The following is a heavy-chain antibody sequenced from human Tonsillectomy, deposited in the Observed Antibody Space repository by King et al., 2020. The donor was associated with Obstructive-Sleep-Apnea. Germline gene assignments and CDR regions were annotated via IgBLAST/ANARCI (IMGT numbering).Heavy chain of an antibody. CDR3: ARVTWRPYYYGMDV. D-gene: IGHD5-24*01. CDR2: IHRSGSS. V-gene: IGHV4-4*02. Sequence: QLQESGPGLVKPSGTLSLTCAVSGASISGTNWWSWVRQSPGKGLRWSGEIHRSGSSNYNPSLKSRVTISVDKSKNQFSLRLTSVTAADTAVYYCARVTWRPYYYGMDVWSQGTTVTVSS. CDR1: GASISGTNW. J-gene: IGHJ6*02.